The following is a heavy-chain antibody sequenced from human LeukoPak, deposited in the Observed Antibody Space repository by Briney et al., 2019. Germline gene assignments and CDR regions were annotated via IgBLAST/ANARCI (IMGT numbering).Heavy chain of an antibody. D-gene: IGHD5-24*01. CDR3: ASRPTGGMATLTGYFDY. CDR2: INHSGST. V-gene: IGHV4-34*01. CDR1: GGSFSGYS. Sequence: SETLSLTCAVYGGSFSGYSWTWIRQPPGKGLEWIGEINHSGSTNYNPSLKSRVTISVDTSKNQFSLRLSSVTAADTAVYYYASRPTGGMATLTGYFDYWGQGTLVTVSS. J-gene: IGHJ4*02.